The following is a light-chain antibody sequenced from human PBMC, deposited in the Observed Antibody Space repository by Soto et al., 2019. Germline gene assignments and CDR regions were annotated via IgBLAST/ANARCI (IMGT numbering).Light chain of an antibody. CDR2: EVT. CDR1: SSDVGGYDH. CDR3: SSDAGHYNYV. Sequence: QSVLTQPPSASGSPGQSVTIPCTGTSSDVGGYDHVSWYQQHPGKAPKLMIYEVTKRPAGVPGRFSGSTSGNTASLTVSGLQAEDEADYYCSSDAGHYNYVFGTGTKVTVL. V-gene: IGLV2-8*01. J-gene: IGLJ1*01.